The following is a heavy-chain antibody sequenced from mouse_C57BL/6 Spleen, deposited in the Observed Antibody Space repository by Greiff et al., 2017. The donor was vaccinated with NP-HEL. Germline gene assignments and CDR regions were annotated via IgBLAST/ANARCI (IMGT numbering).Heavy chain of an antibody. CDR3: ARVADYGSSFED. D-gene: IGHD1-1*01. CDR2: IYPGSGNT. J-gene: IGHJ2*01. Sequence: VKLMESGPELVKPGASVKISCKASGYSFTSYYIHWVKQRPGQGLAWIGWIYPGSGNTKYNEKFKGKATLTADTSSSTAYMQLSSLASEDSAVYYSARVADYGSSFEDWGQGTTLSVSS. CDR1: GYSFTSYY. V-gene: IGHV1-66*01.